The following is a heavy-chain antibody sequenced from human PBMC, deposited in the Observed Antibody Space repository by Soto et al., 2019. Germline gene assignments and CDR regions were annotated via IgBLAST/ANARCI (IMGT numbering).Heavy chain of an antibody. CDR3: ARKVMAAAGYNWFDP. CDR2: IYYSGST. CDR1: GGSISSSSYY. J-gene: IGHJ5*02. Sequence: SETLSLTCTVSGGSISSSSYYWGWIRQPPGKGLEWIGSIYYSGSTYYNPSLKSRVTISVDTSKNQFSLKLSSVTAADTAVYYCARKVMAAAGYNWFDPWGQGTLVTVSS. V-gene: IGHV4-39*07. D-gene: IGHD6-13*01.